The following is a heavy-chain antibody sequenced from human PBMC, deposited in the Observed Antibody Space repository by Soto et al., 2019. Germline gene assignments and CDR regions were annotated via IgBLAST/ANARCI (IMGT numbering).Heavy chain of an antibody. V-gene: IGHV4-59*01. D-gene: IGHD3-3*01. CDR1: GGSISSYY. Sequence: PXXTLSLTCTVSGGSISSYYWRWIPQPPGKGLEWIGYIYYSGSTNYNPSLKSRVTISVDTSKNQFSLKLSSVTAADKAVYYCARDEGGDFWSGYYGFDPWGQGTLVTVSS. J-gene: IGHJ5*02. CDR2: IYYSGST. CDR3: ARDEGGDFWSGYYGFDP.